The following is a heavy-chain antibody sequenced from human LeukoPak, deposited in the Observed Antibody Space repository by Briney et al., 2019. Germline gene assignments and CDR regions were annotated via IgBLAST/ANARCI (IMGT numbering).Heavy chain of an antibody. Sequence: SETLSLTCAVYGGSFSGYYWRWIRQPPGKGLEWIGEINHSGSTNYNPSLKSRVTISVDTSKNQFSLKLSSVTAADTAVYYCARWHSGSYYYYYGMDVWGQGTTVTVSS. J-gene: IGHJ6*02. CDR2: INHSGST. CDR3: ARWHSGSYYYYYGMDV. V-gene: IGHV4-34*01. CDR1: GGSFSGYY. D-gene: IGHD5-12*01.